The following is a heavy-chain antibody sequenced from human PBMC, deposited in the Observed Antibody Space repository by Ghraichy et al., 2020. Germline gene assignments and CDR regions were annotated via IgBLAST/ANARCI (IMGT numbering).Heavy chain of an antibody. J-gene: IGHJ4*02. Sequence: SLNISCAASGFTFDDYAMHWVRQAPGKGLEWVSGISWNSGSIGYADSVKGRFTISRDNAKNSLYLQMNSLRAEDTALYYCAKVGPKRWIVAHFDYWGQGTLVTVSS. V-gene: IGHV3-9*01. D-gene: IGHD2-2*03. CDR2: ISWNSGSI. CDR1: GFTFDDYA. CDR3: AKVGPKRWIVAHFDY.